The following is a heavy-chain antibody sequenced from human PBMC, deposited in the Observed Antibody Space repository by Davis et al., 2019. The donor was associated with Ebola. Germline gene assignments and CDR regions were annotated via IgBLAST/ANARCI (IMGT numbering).Heavy chain of an antibody. CDR2: ITGNGGDT. D-gene: IGHD3-22*01. J-gene: IGHJ4*02. V-gene: IGHV3-23*01. CDR3: ARNHGNYYGGEFLDY. CDR1: GFTFSTYA. Sequence: PGGSLRLSCAASGFTFSTYAMNWVRQAPGKGLEWVSLITGNGGDTYYADSVRGRFTISRDNFKNTLFLQMNSLRAEDTALYYCARNHGNYYGGEFLDYWGQGTLVTVSS.